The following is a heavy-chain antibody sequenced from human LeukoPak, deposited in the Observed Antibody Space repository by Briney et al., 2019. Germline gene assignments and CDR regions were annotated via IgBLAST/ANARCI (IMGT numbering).Heavy chain of an antibody. CDR3: ARVPKPAYYYDSSGYRDY. CDR2: ISYDGSNK. D-gene: IGHD3-22*01. CDR1: GFTFSSYG. V-gene: IGHV3-30*03. J-gene: IGHJ4*02. Sequence: GRSLRLSCAASGFTFSSYGMHWVRQAPGKGLEWVAVISYDGSNKYYADSVKGRFTISRDNAKNSLYLQMNSLRAEDTAVYYCARVPKPAYYYDSSGYRDYWGQGTLVTVSS.